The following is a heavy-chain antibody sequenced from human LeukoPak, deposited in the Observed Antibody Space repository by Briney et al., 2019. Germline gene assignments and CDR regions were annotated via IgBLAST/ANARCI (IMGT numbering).Heavy chain of an antibody. Sequence: SETLSLTCTVSGGSISSSSYYWGWIRQPPGKGLEWIGSIYYSGSTYYNPSLKSRVAISVDTSKNQFSLKLSSVTAADTAVYYCARSTGSRDLNAFDSWGQGPMVTVSS. CDR2: IYYSGST. CDR1: GGSISSSSYY. D-gene: IGHD1-1*01. CDR3: ARSTGSRDLNAFDS. J-gene: IGHJ3*02. V-gene: IGHV4-39*01.